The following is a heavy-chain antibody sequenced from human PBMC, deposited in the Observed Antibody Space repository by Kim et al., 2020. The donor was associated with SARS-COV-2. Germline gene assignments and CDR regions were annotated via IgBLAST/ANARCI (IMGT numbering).Heavy chain of an antibody. Sequence: ASVKVSCKASGYTFTSYGISWVRQAPGQGLEWMGWISAYNGNTNYAQKLQGRVTMTTDTSTSTAYMELRSLRSDDTAVYYCAREGGSYDILTGRLFDVGVGAFDIWGQGTMVTVSS. J-gene: IGHJ3*02. CDR1: GYTFTSYG. D-gene: IGHD3-9*01. CDR2: ISAYNGNT. CDR3: AREGGSYDILTGRLFDVGVGAFDI. V-gene: IGHV1-18*01.